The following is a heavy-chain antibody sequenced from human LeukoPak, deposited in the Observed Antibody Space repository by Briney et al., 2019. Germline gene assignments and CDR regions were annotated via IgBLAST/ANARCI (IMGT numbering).Heavy chain of an antibody. Sequence: PGGSLRLSCAASGFTFSSYWMSWVRQAPGKGLEWVANIKQDGSEKYYVDSVKGRFTISRDNAKNSLYLQMNSLRAEDTAVYYCARGVVAVAGTWYFDSWGQGTLVTVSS. CDR2: IKQDGSEK. V-gene: IGHV3-7*01. CDR3: ARGVVAVAGTWYFDS. J-gene: IGHJ4*02. CDR1: GFTFSSYW. D-gene: IGHD6-19*01.